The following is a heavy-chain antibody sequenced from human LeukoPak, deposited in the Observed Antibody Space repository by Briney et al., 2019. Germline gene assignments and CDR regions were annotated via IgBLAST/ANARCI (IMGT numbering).Heavy chain of an antibody. Sequence: SETLSLTCTVSGGSISSGGYYWSWFRQHPGKGLEWIGYIYYSGSTYYNPSLKSRVTISVDTSKNQFSLKLSSVTAADTAVYYCARAGYGDYPGYYFDYWGQGTLVTVSS. CDR1: GGSISSGGYY. CDR2: IYYSGST. CDR3: ARAGYGDYPGYYFDY. J-gene: IGHJ4*02. V-gene: IGHV4-31*03. D-gene: IGHD4-17*01.